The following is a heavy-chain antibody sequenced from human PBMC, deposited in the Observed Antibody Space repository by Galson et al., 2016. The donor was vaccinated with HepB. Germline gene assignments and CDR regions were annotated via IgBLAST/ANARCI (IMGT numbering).Heavy chain of an antibody. Sequence: SLRLSCAASGFTFSNYIIHWVRQAPGKGLEWVAVIWYVGNNKYYADSVKGRFTISRDNSKNTLYLQMSSLRVEDTAVYYCARDGPYCGPTTCYRDYALDVWGKGTTVTVFS. V-gene: IGHV3-33*01. CDR1: GFTFSNYI. D-gene: IGHD2-2*01. J-gene: IGHJ6*04. CDR2: IWYVGNNK. CDR3: ARDGPYCGPTTCYRDYALDV.